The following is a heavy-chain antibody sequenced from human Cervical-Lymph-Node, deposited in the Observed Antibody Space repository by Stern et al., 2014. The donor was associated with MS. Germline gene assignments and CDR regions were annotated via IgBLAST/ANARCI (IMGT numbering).Heavy chain of an antibody. V-gene: IGHV3-30*04. CDR1: GFTFSSYA. D-gene: IGHD6-13*01. Sequence: DQLVESGGGVVQPGRSLRLSCAASGFTFSSYAMHWVRQAPGKGLEWVAVISYDGSNKYYADSVKGRFTISRDNSKNTLYLQMNSLRAEDTAVYYCARDRGSSSWYGFDYWGQGTLVTVSS. J-gene: IGHJ4*02. CDR2: ISYDGSNK. CDR3: ARDRGSSSWYGFDY.